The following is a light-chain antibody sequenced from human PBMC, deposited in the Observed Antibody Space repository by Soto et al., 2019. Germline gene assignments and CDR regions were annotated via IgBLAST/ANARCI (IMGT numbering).Light chain of an antibody. V-gene: IGKV3-20*01. CDR1: QSVSSSY. Sequence: EIVLTQSPGTLSLSPGERATLSCRASQSVSSSYLAWYQLKPGQAPRLLIYGASSRATGIPDRFSGSGSGTDFTLTISRVEPEDFAVYYCQQYGSSPYTFGQGTKLEIK. CDR3: QQYGSSPYT. CDR2: GAS. J-gene: IGKJ2*01.